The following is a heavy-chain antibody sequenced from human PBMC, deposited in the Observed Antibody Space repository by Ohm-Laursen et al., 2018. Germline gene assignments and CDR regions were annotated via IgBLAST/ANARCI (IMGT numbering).Heavy chain of an antibody. D-gene: IGHD6-19*01. V-gene: IGHV4-34*01. CDR2: INHSRST. J-gene: IGHJ4*02. CDR3: ARGFSGWWGRIDY. CDR1: GGSLSSFY. Sequence: SDTLSLTCTVSGGSLSSFYWSWIRQPPGKGLEWIGEINHSRSTKYNSSFKSRVTISVDTSKNQFSLKLSSVTAADTAVYYCARGFSGWWGRIDYWGQGILVTVSS.